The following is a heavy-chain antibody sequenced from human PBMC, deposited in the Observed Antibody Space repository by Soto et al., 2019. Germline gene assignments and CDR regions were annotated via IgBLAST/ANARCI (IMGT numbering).Heavy chain of an antibody. CDR3: ARREGFGDSNKYYYYYGMDV. D-gene: IGHD3-10*01. Sequence: SETLSLTCTVSGGSISSSSYYWGWIRQPPGKGLEWIGSIYYSGSTYYNPSLKSRVTISVDTSKNQFSLKLSSVTAADTAVYYCARREGFGDSNKYYYYYGMDVWGQGTTVT. J-gene: IGHJ6*02. CDR1: GGSISSSSYY. CDR2: IYYSGST. V-gene: IGHV4-39*01.